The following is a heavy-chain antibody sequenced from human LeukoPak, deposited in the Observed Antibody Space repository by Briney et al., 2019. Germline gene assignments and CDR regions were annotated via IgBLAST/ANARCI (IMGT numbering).Heavy chain of an antibody. CDR2: ISGSGGST. D-gene: IGHD2/OR15-2a*01. Sequence: QPGGSLRLSCAASGFTFSSYATTWVRQAPGKGLEWVSAISGSGGSTFYADSVKGRFTISRDNSKNTLYLQMNSLEAEDTAVYYCAKGFYAGYADHWGQGTLVTVSS. CDR1: GFTFSSYA. CDR3: AKGFYAGYADH. J-gene: IGHJ4*02. V-gene: IGHV3-23*01.